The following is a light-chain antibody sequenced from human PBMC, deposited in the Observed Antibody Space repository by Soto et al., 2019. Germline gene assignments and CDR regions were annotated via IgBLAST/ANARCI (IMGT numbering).Light chain of an antibody. J-gene: IGLJ3*02. V-gene: IGLV1-40*01. Sequence: QPVLTQPPSVSGAPGQRVTISCTGCSSNIGAGYDVHWYQQLPGTAPKLLIYGNTNRPSGVPDRFSGSKSGTSASLAITGLQAEDEADYYCQSYDISLSGWVFGGGTKLTVL. CDR3: QSYDISLSGWV. CDR1: SSNIGAGYD. CDR2: GNT.